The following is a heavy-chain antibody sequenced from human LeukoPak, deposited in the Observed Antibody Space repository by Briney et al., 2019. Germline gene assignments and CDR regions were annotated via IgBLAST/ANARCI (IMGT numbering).Heavy chain of an antibody. V-gene: IGHV4-39*01. CDR3: ARHYRRAFDI. CDR2: IYYSGST. Sequence: SETLSLTCTVSGDSISSSRYYWGWIRQPPGKGLEWIGSIYYSGSTYYKPSLKSRVIISVDPSKNHFSLKLSSVTAADAAVYYCARHYRRAFDIWGQGTMVTVSS. D-gene: IGHD3-16*02. J-gene: IGHJ3*02. CDR1: GDSISSSRYY.